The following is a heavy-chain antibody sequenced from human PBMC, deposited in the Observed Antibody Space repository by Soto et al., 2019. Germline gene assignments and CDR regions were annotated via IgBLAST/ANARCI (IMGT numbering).Heavy chain of an antibody. Sequence: PGGSLRLSCAASGFTFSSYSMTWIRQAPGKGLEWVSYISGSSSTIYYADSVKGRFTISRDNAKNSLYLQMNSLRAEDTAVYYCARDIRGADWGQGTLVTVSS. CDR1: GFTFSSYS. CDR2: ISGSSSTI. CDR3: ARDIRGAD. J-gene: IGHJ4*02. D-gene: IGHD3-10*01. V-gene: IGHV3-48*04.